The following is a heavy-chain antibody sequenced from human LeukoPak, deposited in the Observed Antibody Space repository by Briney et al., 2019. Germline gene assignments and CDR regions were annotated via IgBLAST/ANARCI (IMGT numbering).Heavy chain of an antibody. Sequence: GGSLRLSCAASGFPFSTYAMSWVRQAPGKGLEWVTSIRGSDGSTYYADSVKGRFAISRDNSKNTLYLQMNSLRAEDTAVYYCAKDVYGDYGGLDYWGQGTLVTVSS. D-gene: IGHD4-17*01. CDR3: AKDVYGDYGGLDY. V-gene: IGHV3-23*01. CDR2: IRGSDGST. CDR1: GFPFSTYA. J-gene: IGHJ4*02.